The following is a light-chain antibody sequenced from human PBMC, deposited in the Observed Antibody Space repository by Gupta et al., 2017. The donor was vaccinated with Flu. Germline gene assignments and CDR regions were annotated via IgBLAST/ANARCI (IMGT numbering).Light chain of an antibody. J-gene: IGKJ2*01. CDR2: GAF. CDR3: QQYGNSPPYN. V-gene: IGKV3-20*01. CDR1: QSLSSTY. Sequence: EIVLTQSPGTLSLSPGERATLSCRASQSLSSTYLAWYQQKPGQAPRLLIYGAFSRATGIPDRFSGSGSGTDFTLTISRLEPEDFAVYYCQQYGNSPPYNFGQGTKLEIK.